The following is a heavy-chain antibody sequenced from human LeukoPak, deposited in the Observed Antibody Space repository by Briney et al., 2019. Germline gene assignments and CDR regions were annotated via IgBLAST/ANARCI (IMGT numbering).Heavy chain of an antibody. CDR3: ARGLYRSGYASDS. D-gene: IGHD3-3*01. Sequence: KASETLSLTCTVSGGSISSGDYYWSWIRQPPGKGLEWIGEINHSGSTNYNPSLKSRVTISVDTSKNQFSLKLSSVTAADTAVYYRARGLYRSGYASDSWGQGTLVTVSS. CDR1: GGSISSGDYY. CDR2: INHSGST. V-gene: IGHV4-39*07. J-gene: IGHJ4*02.